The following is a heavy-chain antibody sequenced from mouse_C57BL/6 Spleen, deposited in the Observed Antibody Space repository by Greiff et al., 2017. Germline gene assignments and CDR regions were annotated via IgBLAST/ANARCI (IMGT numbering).Heavy chain of an antibody. CDR2: IRNKANGYTT. CDR1: GFTFTDYY. D-gene: IGHD1-1*01. Sequence: EVHLVESGGGLVQPGGSLSLSCAASGFTFTDYYMSWVRQPPGKALEWLGFIRNKANGYTTEYSASVKGRFTISRDNSQSILYLQMNALRAEDSATYYCARYRDYGRVYYYAMDYWGQGTSVTVSS. J-gene: IGHJ4*01. CDR3: ARYRDYGRVYYYAMDY. V-gene: IGHV7-3*01.